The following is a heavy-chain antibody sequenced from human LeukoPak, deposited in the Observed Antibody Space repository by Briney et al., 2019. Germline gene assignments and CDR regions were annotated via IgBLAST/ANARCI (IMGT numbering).Heavy chain of an antibody. D-gene: IGHD1-7*01. J-gene: IGHJ4*02. CDR2: INSDGSST. V-gene: IGHV3-74*01. CDR3: AKDGKTRNWNYFQAKPVY. CDR1: RLTFSTYW. Sequence: GGSLRLSCAASRLTFSTYWMHWVRQAPGKGLVWVSRINSDGSSTGYADSVKGRFTISRDNAKNTLYLQMNSLRAEDTAIYYCAKDGKTRNWNYFQAKPVYWGQGTLVTVSS.